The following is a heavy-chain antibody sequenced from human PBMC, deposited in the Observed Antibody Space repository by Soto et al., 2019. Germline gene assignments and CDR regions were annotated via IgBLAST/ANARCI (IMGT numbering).Heavy chain of an antibody. CDR3: ARGPSRLSS. V-gene: IGHV4-34*01. D-gene: IGHD5-12*01. CDR2: INHSGST. J-gene: IGHJ5*02. Sequence: QVQLQQWGAGLLKPSETLSLTCAVYGGSFSGYYWSWIRQPPGKGLDCIGEINHSGSTNYNPSLKSRVTISVDTSKNQFSLKLSSVTAADTAVYYCARGPSRLSSWGQGTLVTVSS. CDR1: GGSFSGYY.